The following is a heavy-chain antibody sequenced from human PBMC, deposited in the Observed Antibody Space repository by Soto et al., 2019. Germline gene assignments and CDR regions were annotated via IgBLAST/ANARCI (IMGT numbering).Heavy chain of an antibody. D-gene: IGHD3-10*01. J-gene: IGHJ6*02. CDR1: GDTFKNCV. Sequence: QVQVVQSGVEVRRPGSSVKVSCKASGDTFKNCVISWVRQAPGQGLEWMGGIIPLFGTTDFAQRFQGRLTITKDESTTTAYMELSRLRSEDTATYSCAAELGFGKLSVVWGQGTTVIVSS. V-gene: IGHV1-69*01. CDR3: AAELGFGKLSVV. CDR2: IIPLFGTT.